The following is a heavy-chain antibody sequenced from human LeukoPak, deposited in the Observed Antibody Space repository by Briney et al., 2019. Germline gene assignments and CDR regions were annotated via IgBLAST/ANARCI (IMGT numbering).Heavy chain of an antibody. CDR1: GFTFSSYS. Sequence: GGSLRLSCAASGFTFSSYSMNWVRQAPGKGLEWVSYISSSSSTIYYADSVKGRFTISRDNAKNSLYLQMNSLRAEDTAVYYCARNGGYDYEWFDYWGQGTLVTVSS. CDR2: ISSSSSTI. CDR3: ARNGGYDYEWFDY. V-gene: IGHV3-48*04. J-gene: IGHJ4*02. D-gene: IGHD5-12*01.